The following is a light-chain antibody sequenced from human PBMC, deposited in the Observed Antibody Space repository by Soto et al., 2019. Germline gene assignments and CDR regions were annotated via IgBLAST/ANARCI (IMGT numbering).Light chain of an antibody. J-gene: IGKJ2*01. CDR1: QDISNN. CDR2: DAS. Sequence: DIQMTQSPSSLSASVGDRVTITCQASQDISNNLNWYQQKPGKAPKLLIYDASNLETGVPSRFSGGGSGTHFAFTISSLQPEDIATYYCQQYDNLPGYTFGQGTKLEIK. V-gene: IGKV1-33*01. CDR3: QQYDNLPGYT.